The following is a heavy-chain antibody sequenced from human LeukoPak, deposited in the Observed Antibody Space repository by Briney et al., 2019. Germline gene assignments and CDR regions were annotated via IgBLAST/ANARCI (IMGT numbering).Heavy chain of an antibody. CDR2: INHSGST. CDR1: GGSFSGYY. J-gene: IGHJ4*02. Sequence: SETLSLTCAVYGGSFSGYYWSWIRQPPGKGLEWIGEINHSGSTNYNPSLKSRVTISVDTSKNQFSLKLSSVTAADTAVYYCARYGNIAEVGNTFDYGGQEPLVTVSS. V-gene: IGHV4-34*01. D-gene: IGHD6-13*01. CDR3: ARYGNIAEVGNTFDY.